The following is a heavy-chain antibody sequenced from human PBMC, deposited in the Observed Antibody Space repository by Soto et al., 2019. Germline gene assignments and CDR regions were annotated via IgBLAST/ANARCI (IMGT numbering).Heavy chain of an antibody. Sequence: QVQLVESGGGVVQPGTSLRISCVGSGFTFRSYVIHWVRQAPGKGLEWVALTSYDGSNKDYGDSVKGRFTISRDNSRNTVDLHKDSLRREDTALYYCARWGTTGGLDVWGQGTLVSVSS. CDR2: TSYDGSNK. CDR3: ARWGTTGGLDV. V-gene: IGHV3-33*05. J-gene: IGHJ1*01. CDR1: GFTFRSYV. D-gene: IGHD3-16*01.